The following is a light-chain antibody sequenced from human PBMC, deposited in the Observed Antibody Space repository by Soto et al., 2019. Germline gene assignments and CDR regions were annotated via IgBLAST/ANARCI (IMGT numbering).Light chain of an antibody. CDR3: QQYESPPYT. CDR2: GSS. J-gene: IGKJ2*01. V-gene: IGKV3-20*01. CDR1: QILSASF. Sequence: EVVLTQSPGTLSLSPGSRVTHSCRASQILSASFLAWYQHRPGQAPRLLIYGSSNRPTDIPVRFTGSGSGTDFTLTISRLEPEDSAVYYCQQYESPPYTFGRGTKVEIK.